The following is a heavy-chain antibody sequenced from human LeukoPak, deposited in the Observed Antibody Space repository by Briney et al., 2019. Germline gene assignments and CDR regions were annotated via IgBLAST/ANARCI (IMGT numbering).Heavy chain of an antibody. V-gene: IGHV3-9*03. Sequence: PGRSLRLSCAASGFTFDDYAMHWVRQAPGKGLEWVSGISWNSYSIGYADSVKGRFTISRDNAKNSLYLQMNSLRAEDMAFYYCEKDSRGWPLFDYWGQEPLFPVPS. J-gene: IGHJ4*02. CDR2: ISWNSYSI. CDR3: EKDSRGWPLFDY. CDR1: GFTFDDYA. D-gene: IGHD6-19*01.